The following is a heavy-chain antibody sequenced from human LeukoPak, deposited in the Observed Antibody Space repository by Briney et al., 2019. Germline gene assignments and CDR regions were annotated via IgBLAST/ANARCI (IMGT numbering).Heavy chain of an antibody. CDR2: ISSSSSYI. D-gene: IGHD6-19*01. CDR1: GFTFSSYS. CDR3: ARAPGYTSGWYDDAFDI. J-gene: IGHJ3*02. V-gene: IGHV3-21*01. Sequence: GGSLRLSCAASGFTFSSYSMNWVRQAPGKGLEWVSSISSSSSYIYYADSVKGRFTISRDNAKNSLYLQMSSLRAEDTAVYYCARAPGYTSGWYDDAFDIWGQGTMVTVSS.